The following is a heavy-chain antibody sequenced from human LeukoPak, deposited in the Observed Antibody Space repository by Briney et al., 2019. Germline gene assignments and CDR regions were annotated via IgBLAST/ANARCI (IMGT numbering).Heavy chain of an antibody. V-gene: IGHV4-38-2*01. J-gene: IGHJ5*02. CDR1: GYSISSGHY. CDR2: IYHSGST. Sequence: SETLSLTCAVSGYSISSGHYWGWIRQPPGKGLEWIGSIYHSGSTYYNPSLKSRVTISVDTSKNQFSLKLRSVTAADTAVYYSARHPDRYSSSWYSSPWGQGTLVTVSS. CDR3: ARHPDRYSSSWYSSP. D-gene: IGHD6-13*01.